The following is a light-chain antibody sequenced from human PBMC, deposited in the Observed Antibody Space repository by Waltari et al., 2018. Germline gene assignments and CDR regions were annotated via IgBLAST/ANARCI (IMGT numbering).Light chain of an antibody. J-gene: IGKJ4*01. V-gene: IGKV1-39*01. Sequence: DIQVTQSPSSLSASVGDTVTIACRASQSITTYLNWYQQTPGEAPKLLIYAASSLQSGVPSSLIGSGSGTNFTLTISSRQPEDFSTYYCQETYGPSLTFGGGTKVESK. CDR2: AAS. CDR1: QSITTY. CDR3: QETYGPSLT.